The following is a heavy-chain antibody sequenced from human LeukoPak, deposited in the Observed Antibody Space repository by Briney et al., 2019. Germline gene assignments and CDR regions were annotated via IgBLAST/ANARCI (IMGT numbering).Heavy chain of an antibody. J-gene: IGHJ4*02. V-gene: IGHV3-21*04. CDR1: GFTFSSYS. D-gene: IGHD3-10*01. CDR3: ARVMTEYDSDIPRAAYHLDS. Sequence: GGSLRLSCAASGFTFSSYSMNWVRQAPGKGLEWVSSISSGSDYIFYADSVKGRFTISRDNAKNSLFLQMSSLRAEDTAIYYCARVMTEYDSDIPRAAYHLDSWGQGILVTVSS. CDR2: ISSGSDYI.